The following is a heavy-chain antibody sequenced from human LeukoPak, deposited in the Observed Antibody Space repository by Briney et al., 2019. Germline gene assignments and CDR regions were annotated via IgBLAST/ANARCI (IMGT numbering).Heavy chain of an antibody. CDR2: INWNGDST. D-gene: IGHD6-19*01. Sequence: RPGGSLRLSCAASGFTFDDYGMSWVRQAPGKGLEWVSGINWNGDSTGYADSVKGRFTISRDNAKNSLFLQMNSLRVEDTALYHCARAERMAVAGPIDFWGQGTLVSVSS. J-gene: IGHJ4*02. CDR3: ARAERMAVAGPIDF. CDR1: GFTFDDYG. V-gene: IGHV3-20*01.